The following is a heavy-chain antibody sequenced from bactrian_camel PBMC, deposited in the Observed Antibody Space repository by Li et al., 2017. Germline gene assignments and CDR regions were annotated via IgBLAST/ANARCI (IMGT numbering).Heavy chain of an antibody. CDR1: GLTGGSYF. J-gene: IGHJ4*01. CDR3: AADSVFPCGHLDSREYIY. Sequence: DVQLVESGGGPVLAGGSLRLSCAVSGLTGGSYFMGWVRQAPGKEREGVAALYIGGSRTYVSDSVKGRFTISQDVAKNTVALQLNSLKPEDTAMYYCAADSVFPCGHLDSREYIYWGQGTQVTVS. D-gene: IGHD3*01. V-gene: IGHV3S40*01. CDR2: LYIGGSRT.